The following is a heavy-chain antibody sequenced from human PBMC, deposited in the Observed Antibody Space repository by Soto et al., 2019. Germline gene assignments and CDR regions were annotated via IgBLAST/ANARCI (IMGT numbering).Heavy chain of an antibody. J-gene: IGHJ6*02. CDR1: GYSFTNYW. CDR2: IYPGDSTT. Sequence: PGESLKISCKASGYSFTNYWVAWVRQMPGKGLECMGIIYPGDSTTRYGPSFQGQATISADKSISTAYLQWSSLKASDTAMYYCARQNQEGYYYYGVDVWGQGTTVTVSS. V-gene: IGHV5-51*01. CDR3: ARQNQEGYYYYGVDV.